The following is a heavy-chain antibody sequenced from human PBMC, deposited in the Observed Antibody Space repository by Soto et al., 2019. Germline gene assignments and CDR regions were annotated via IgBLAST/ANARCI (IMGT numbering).Heavy chain of an antibody. Sequence: QVQLVESGGGVVQPGRSMRLSCAASGFTFSSYGMHWVRQAPGKGLEWVAVISYDGSNKYYADSVKGRFTISRDNSKNTLYLQMNSLRAEDTAVYYCVTLASSIAARAFDYWGQGTLVTVSS. V-gene: IGHV3-30*03. D-gene: IGHD6-6*01. CDR2: ISYDGSNK. CDR3: VTLASSIAARAFDY. CDR1: GFTFSSYG. J-gene: IGHJ4*02.